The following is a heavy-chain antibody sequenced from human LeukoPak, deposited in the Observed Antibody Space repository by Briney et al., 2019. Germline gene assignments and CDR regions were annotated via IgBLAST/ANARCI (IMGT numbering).Heavy chain of an antibody. D-gene: IGHD3-10*01. V-gene: IGHV4-59*01. CDR3: ARVSYGSGSYY. CDR2: IYYSGST. Sequence: SETLSLTCTVSGGSISSYYWSWIRQPPGKGLEWIGYIYYSGSTNYNPSLKSRVTISVDTSKNQFSLKLSSVTAADTSVYYCARVSYGSGSYYWGQGTLVTVSS. CDR1: GGSISSYY. J-gene: IGHJ4*02.